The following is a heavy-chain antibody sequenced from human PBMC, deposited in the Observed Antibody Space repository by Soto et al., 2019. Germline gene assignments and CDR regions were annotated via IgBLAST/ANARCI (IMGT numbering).Heavy chain of an antibody. J-gene: IGHJ2*01. D-gene: IGHD7-27*01. CDR3: ARPRWGASWYFDL. Sequence: QVQLVQSGAEVKKPGASVKVSCKASGYTFTGYHMHWVRQAPGQGLEWMGWINPNTGDTNYAPKFQGWVTMTRDTSISTAYMEFNRLTFDDTAVDYCARPRWGASWYFDLWGRGTLVTVSS. V-gene: IGHV1-2*04. CDR1: GYTFTGYH. CDR2: INPNTGDT.